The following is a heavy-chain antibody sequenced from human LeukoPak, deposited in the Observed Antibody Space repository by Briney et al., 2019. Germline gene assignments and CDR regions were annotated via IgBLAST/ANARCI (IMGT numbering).Heavy chain of an antibody. CDR1: GFTFSSDW. CDR3: ARDRWDLDY. J-gene: IGHJ4*02. D-gene: IGHD1-26*01. Sequence: GGSLSLSCAASGFTFSSDWMSWGRPAPGKGLEWVAKINQDGSERYYADSVKGRFTISRDNAKNSLSLEMNSLRAEDTAVYYCARDRWDLDYWGQGTLVTVSS. CDR2: INQDGSER. V-gene: IGHV3-7*01.